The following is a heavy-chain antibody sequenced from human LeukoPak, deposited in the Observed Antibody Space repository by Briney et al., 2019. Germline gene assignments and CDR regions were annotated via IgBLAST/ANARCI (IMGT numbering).Heavy chain of an antibody. CDR2: INHRGTT. CDR3: ARDGVQGSGT. V-gene: IGHV4-34*01. Sequence: PSETLSLTCAVSGGTFSGFYLSWLRQSPGTGLEWIGEINHRGTTNYTPSFKSRVTMSADMSKNEFSLKLSSVTAADTAVYYCARDGVQGSGTWGQGTLVTVSS. CDR1: GGTFSGFY. D-gene: IGHD3-10*01. J-gene: IGHJ5*02.